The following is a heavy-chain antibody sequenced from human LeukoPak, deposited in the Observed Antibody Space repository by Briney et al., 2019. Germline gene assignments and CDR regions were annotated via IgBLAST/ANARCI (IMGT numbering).Heavy chain of an antibody. V-gene: IGHV3-7*01. J-gene: IGHJ4*02. D-gene: IGHD4-23*01. CDR1: ASTFSNYW. CDR3: ARDRGYSTFAY. CDR2: IKEVGSEI. Sequence: QSGGSRRLSGAASASTFSNYWMSWVRQAPGKGLEWVANIKEVGSEIDYVGSLKGRFTISRDNAKDPPSLQVTSLMAEDPPVNYCARDRGYSTFAYWGQGTLVTLSS.